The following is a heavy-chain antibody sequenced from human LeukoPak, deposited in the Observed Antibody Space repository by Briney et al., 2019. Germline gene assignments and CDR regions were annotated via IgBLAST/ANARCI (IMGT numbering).Heavy chain of an antibody. CDR3: ARGRRTDSSGYYL. V-gene: IGHV4-59*01. Sequence: SETLSLTCTVSGGSINSYYWSWIRQPPGKGLEWIGYIYYSGSTNYNPSLKSRVTISVDTSKNQFSLKLSSVTAADTAVYYCARGRRTDSSGYYLWGQGTLVTVSS. CDR2: IYYSGST. J-gene: IGHJ4*02. D-gene: IGHD3-22*01. CDR1: GGSINSYY.